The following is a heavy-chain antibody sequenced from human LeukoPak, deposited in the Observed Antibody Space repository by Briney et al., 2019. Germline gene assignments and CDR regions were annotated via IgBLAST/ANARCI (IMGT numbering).Heavy chain of an antibody. V-gene: IGHV3-23*01. D-gene: IGHD2-15*01. Sequence: GGSLILSCAASGFTFSTYALTWVRQAPGKGLEWVSAISASGGSTYYADSVKGRFTISRDSSKNTLYLQMNSLRAEDTAVYYCAKGYCSGVTCYPSQYFDYWGQGTLVTVSS. CDR2: ISASGGST. CDR1: GFTFSTYA. CDR3: AKGYCSGVTCYPSQYFDY. J-gene: IGHJ4*02.